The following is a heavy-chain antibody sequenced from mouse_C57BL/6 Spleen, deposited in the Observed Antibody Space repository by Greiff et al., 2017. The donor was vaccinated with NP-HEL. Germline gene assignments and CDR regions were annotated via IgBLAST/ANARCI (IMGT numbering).Heavy chain of an antibody. Sequence: QVQLKQPGAELVMPGASVKLSCKASGYTFTSYWMHWVKQRPGQGLEWIGEIDPSDSYTNYNQKFKGKSTLTVDKSSSTAYMQLSSLTSEDSAVYYCARSYDYPYFDYWGQGTTLTVSS. CDR3: ARSYDYPYFDY. CDR1: GYTFTSYW. CDR2: IDPSDSYT. D-gene: IGHD2-4*01. J-gene: IGHJ2*01. V-gene: IGHV1-69*01.